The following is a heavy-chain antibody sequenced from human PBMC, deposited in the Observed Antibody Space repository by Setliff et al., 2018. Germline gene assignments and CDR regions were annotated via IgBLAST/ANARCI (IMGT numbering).Heavy chain of an antibody. J-gene: IGHJ4*02. CDR3: ARDPGHRSGTWSLDY. Sequence: PSETLSLTCTVSGGSIINSYYWSWIRQPAGKGLEWIGRISTSGNTNYNPSLKSRVTVSLDTSKNQFSLKLTSMTAADTAVYSCARDPGHRSGTWSLDYWGQGTLVTVSS. CDR2: ISTSGNT. V-gene: IGHV4-4*07. CDR1: GGSIINSYY.